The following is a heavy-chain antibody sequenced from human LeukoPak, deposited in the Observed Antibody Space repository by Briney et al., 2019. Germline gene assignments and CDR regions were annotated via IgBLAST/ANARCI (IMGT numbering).Heavy chain of an antibody. CDR1: GGSISSYY. CDR3: ARRISTMTQFDY. CDR2: ISYSGDI. D-gene: IGHD2-2*01. Sequence: SETLSLTCTVSGGSISSYYWSWIRQPPGKGLEWIGYISYSGDITYNPSLKSRVTISIDSSKNQFSLYLRSVTAADTAVYYCARRISTMTQFDYWGKGTLVTVSS. J-gene: IGHJ4*02. V-gene: IGHV4-59*01.